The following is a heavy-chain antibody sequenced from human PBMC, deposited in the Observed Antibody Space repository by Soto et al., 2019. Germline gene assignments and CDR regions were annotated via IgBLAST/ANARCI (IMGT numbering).Heavy chain of an antibody. D-gene: IGHD1-26*01. J-gene: IGHJ4*02. Sequence: EVQLVESGGGLVQPGESLKLSCAASGFTLSGSAVHWVRQASGKGLEWVGRIRSKTHNYATDYIASVKGRFTMSRDDSNNTAYLQMKGLKPAYTAVYYCTRSGWSYAFAYWGQGPRVPVSS. CDR3: TRSGWSYAFAY. V-gene: IGHV3-73*02. CDR1: GFTLSGSA. CDR2: IRSKTHNYAT.